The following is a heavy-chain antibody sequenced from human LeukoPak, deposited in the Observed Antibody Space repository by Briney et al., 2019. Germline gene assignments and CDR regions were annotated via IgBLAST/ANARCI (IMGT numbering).Heavy chain of an antibody. CDR1: GFTFSSYS. D-gene: IGHD4-23*01. CDR3: AGGNFGNLPFDY. Sequence: GGSLRLSCAASGFTFSSYSMNWVRQAPGKGLEWVSVIFSGGSTYYTDSVKGRFTISRDNSKNTLYLQMNSLRVEDTAVYYCAGGNFGNLPFDYWGQGTLVTVSS. J-gene: IGHJ4*02. V-gene: IGHV3-53*01. CDR2: IFSGGST.